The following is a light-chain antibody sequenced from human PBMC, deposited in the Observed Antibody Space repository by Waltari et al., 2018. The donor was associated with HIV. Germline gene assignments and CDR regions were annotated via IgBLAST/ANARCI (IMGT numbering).Light chain of an antibody. CDR3: QVWDTNTDHVI. V-gene: IGLV3-21*04. Sequence: SYVVSQPPSVSVAPGQTAGITCGGNNIGSKTVHWYQQTPGQAPVVVIYYDTDRPSGIPERFSDSSSGNTATLTITRVEAGDEADYYCQVWDTNTDHVIFGGGTKLTVL. CDR2: YDT. CDR1: NIGSKT. J-gene: IGLJ2*01.